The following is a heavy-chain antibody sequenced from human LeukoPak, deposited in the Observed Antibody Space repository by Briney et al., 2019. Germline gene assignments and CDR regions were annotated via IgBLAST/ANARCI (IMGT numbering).Heavy chain of an antibody. J-gene: IGHJ6*03. D-gene: IGHD6-13*01. CDR2: ISSSSSYI. Sequence: PGGSLRLSCAASGFTFSSYSMNWVRQAPGKGLEWVSSISSSSSYIYYADSVKGRFTISRDNAKNSLYLQMNSLRAEDTAVYYCAREAAGTPYCYYYMDVWGKGTTVTVSS. V-gene: IGHV3-21*01. CDR3: AREAAGTPYCYYYMDV. CDR1: GFTFSSYS.